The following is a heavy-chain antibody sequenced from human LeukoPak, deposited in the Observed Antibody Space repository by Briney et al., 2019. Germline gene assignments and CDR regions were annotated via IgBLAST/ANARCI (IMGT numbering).Heavy chain of an antibody. CDR1: GGSISSYY. J-gene: IGHJ5*02. Sequence: SETLSFTCSVSGGSISSYYWSWIRQPAEKGLKWIGRIYPGGSNNYNPSPNSPVTISLDTSKNPFSLKLRAVTTAHTPVYYCARERAYYDILPRWFDPWGQGTLVTVSS. CDR2: IYPGGSN. D-gene: IGHD3-9*01. V-gene: IGHV4-4*07. CDR3: ARERAYYDILPRWFDP.